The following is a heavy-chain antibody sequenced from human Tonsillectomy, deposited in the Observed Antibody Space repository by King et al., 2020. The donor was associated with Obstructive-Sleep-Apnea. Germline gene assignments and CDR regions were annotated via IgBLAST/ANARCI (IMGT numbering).Heavy chain of an antibody. Sequence: VQLVESGGGVVQPGRSLRLSCAASGFTFSSYAMHWVRQAPGKGLEWVAVISYGGSNKYYADSVKGRFTISRDNSKNTLYLQMNSLRAEDTAVYYCARVLDGDYILYYYYGMDVWGQGTTVTVSS. CDR2: ISYGGSNK. CDR1: GFTFSSYA. V-gene: IGHV3-30*04. J-gene: IGHJ6*02. CDR3: ARVLDGDYILYYYYGMDV. D-gene: IGHD4-17*01.